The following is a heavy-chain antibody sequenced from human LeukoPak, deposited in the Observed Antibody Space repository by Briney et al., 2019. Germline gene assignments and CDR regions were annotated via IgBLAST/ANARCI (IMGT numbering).Heavy chain of an antibody. J-gene: IGHJ6*02. CDR3: ARDRGPTYGSGSWLSNYYYYYGMDV. CDR2: IYYSGST. D-gene: IGHD3-10*01. Sequence: SETLSLTCTVSGGSISSYYWSWIRQPPGKGLEWIGYIYYSGSTNYNPSLKSRVTISVDTSKNQFSLKLSSVTAADTAVYYCARDRGPTYGSGSWLSNYYYYYGMDVWGQGTTVTVSS. V-gene: IGHV4-59*01. CDR1: GGSISSYY.